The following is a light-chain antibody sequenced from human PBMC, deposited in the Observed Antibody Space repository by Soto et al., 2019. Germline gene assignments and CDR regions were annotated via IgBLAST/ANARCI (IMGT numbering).Light chain of an antibody. V-gene: IGKV3-20*01. Sequence: EIVLTQSPGTLSLSPGERATLSCRASQSVSSSYLAWYQQKPGQAPRLLIYGASSRATGIPDRFSGSGSGTDFAITISGLEPEDFAVYYCQQYGSSPVTFGQGTKVEIK. CDR2: GAS. CDR3: QQYGSSPVT. CDR1: QSVSSSY. J-gene: IGKJ1*01.